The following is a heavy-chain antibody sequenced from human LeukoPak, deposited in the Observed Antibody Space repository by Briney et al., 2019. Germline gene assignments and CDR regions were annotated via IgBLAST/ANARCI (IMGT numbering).Heavy chain of an antibody. Sequence: SETLSLTCTVSGGSISSSSYYWGWIRQPRGKGLEWIGSIYYSGSTYYNPSLKSRVTISVDTSKNQFSLKLSSVTAADTAMYYCARRPMGDAFDIWGQGTMVTVSS. CDR3: ARRPMGDAFDI. CDR2: IYYSGST. J-gene: IGHJ3*02. CDR1: GGSISSSSYY. V-gene: IGHV4-39*01. D-gene: IGHD3-10*01.